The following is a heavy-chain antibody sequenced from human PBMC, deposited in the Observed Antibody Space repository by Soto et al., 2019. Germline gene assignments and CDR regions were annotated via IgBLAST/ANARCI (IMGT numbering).Heavy chain of an antibody. J-gene: IGHJ5*02. CDR3: ARGRYCTNGVCYTNWFDP. V-gene: IGHV1-8*01. CDR2: MNPNSGNT. Sequence: ASVKVSCKASGYTFTSYDINWVRQATGQGLEWMGWMNPNSGNTGYAQKFQGRVTMTRNTSISTAYMELSSLRSEDTAVYYCARGRYCTNGVCYTNWFDPWGQGTLVTVSS. CDR1: GYTFTSYD. D-gene: IGHD2-8*01.